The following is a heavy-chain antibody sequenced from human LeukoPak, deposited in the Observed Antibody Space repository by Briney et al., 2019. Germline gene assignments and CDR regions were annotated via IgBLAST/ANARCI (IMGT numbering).Heavy chain of an antibody. CDR3: ARGAIFVGGMGAQDY. J-gene: IGHJ4*02. V-gene: IGHV3-53*01. CDR2: IYSGGST. D-gene: IGHD1-26*01. Sequence: GGSLRLSCAASGFTVTGNYMSWVRQAPGKGLEWVSVIYSGGSTFYADSVKGRFTISRDNSKNTLFLQMHSLRAEDTAVYYCARGAIFVGGMGAQDYWGQGTLVTVSS. CDR1: GFTVTGNY.